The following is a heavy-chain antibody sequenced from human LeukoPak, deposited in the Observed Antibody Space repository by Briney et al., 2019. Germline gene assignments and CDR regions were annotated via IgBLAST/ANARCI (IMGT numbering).Heavy chain of an antibody. Sequence: PGGSLRLSCAASGFTFSNAWMSWFRQAPGKGLEWVGRIKSKTDGGTTDYAAPVKGRFTISRDDSKNTLYLQMNSLQTEDTAEYYCTTVWYSSFDCWSQGTLVTVSS. J-gene: IGHJ4*02. CDR1: GFTFSNAW. V-gene: IGHV3-15*01. CDR2: IKSKTDGGTT. CDR3: TTVWYSSFDC. D-gene: IGHD2-21*01.